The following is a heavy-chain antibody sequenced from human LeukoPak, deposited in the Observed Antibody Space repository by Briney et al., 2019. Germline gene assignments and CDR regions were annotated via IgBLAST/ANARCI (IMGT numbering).Heavy chain of an antibody. D-gene: IGHD3-10*01. V-gene: IGHV3-9*01. J-gene: IGHJ4*02. Sequence: PGGSLRLSCAASGFTFDDYAMHWVRQAPGKGLEWVSSISWNSGSIGYADSVKGRFTISRDNAKNSLYLQMNSLRPEDTALYYCARSRSGTYHQLFDYWGQGTLVTVSS. CDR3: ARSRSGTYHQLFDY. CDR2: ISWNSGSI. CDR1: GFTFDDYA.